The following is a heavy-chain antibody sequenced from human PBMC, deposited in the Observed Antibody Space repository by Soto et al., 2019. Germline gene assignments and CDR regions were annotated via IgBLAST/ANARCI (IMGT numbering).Heavy chain of an antibody. D-gene: IGHD4-4*01. Sequence: ASVKVSCKASGGTFNRHTINWVRQAPGQGLEWMGGIIPIFSTPKYAQKFQGRVMLTADKSTSTAYMELSSLRYEDTAVYYCARGGLQAQGVQYNHYAMDVWGQGTTVTVSS. CDR3: ARGGLQAQGVQYNHYAMDV. V-gene: IGHV1-69*06. CDR2: IIPIFSTP. CDR1: GGTFNRHT. J-gene: IGHJ6*02.